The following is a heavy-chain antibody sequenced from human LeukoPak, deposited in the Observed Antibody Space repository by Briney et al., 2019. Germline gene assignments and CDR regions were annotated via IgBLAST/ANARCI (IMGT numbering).Heavy chain of an antibody. CDR2: IYYSGST. V-gene: IGHV4-31*03. Sequence: SQTLSLTCTVSGGXISSGGYYWSWIRQHPGRGLEWIGYIYYSGSTYYNPSLKSRVTISVDTSKNQFSLKLSSVTAADTAVYYCAREKENLDTAMGSYSGFDPWGQGTLVTVSS. CDR1: GGXISSGGYY. CDR3: AREKENLDTAMGSYSGFDP. J-gene: IGHJ5*02. D-gene: IGHD5-18*01.